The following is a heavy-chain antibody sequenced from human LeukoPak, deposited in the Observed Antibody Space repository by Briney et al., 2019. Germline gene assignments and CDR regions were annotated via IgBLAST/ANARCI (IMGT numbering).Heavy chain of an antibody. Sequence: ASVKVSCKASGYTFTSYGISWVRQATGQGLEWRGWISAYNGNTNYAQKLQGRVTMTTDTSTSTAYMELRSLRSDDTAVDYCARVVVVAAVWFHPWGQGTLVTVSS. CDR3: ARVVVVAAVWFHP. J-gene: IGHJ5*02. D-gene: IGHD2-15*01. CDR2: ISAYNGNT. V-gene: IGHV1-18*01. CDR1: GYTFTSYG.